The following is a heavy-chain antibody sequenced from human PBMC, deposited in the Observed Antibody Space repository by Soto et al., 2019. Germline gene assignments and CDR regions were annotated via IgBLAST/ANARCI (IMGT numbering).Heavy chain of an antibody. V-gene: IGHV4-39*07. D-gene: IGHD2-21*02. CDR2: IYYSGST. CDR3: ARTRGDFALFDS. Sequence: SETLSLTCTVSGGSISSSSYYWGWIRQPPGKGLEWIGSIYYSGSTNYNPSLKSRVTISIDTSKNQFSLKLSSVTAADTAIYYCARTRGDFALFDSWGQGTLVTVSS. J-gene: IGHJ4*02. CDR1: GGSISSSSYY.